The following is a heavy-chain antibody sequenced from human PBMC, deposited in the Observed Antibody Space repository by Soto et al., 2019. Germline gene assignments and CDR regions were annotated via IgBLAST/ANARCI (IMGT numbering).Heavy chain of an antibody. CDR3: ARDVHFDY. V-gene: IGHV3-30-3*01. CDR2: ISYDGSNK. CDR1: GFTFSSYA. Sequence: GGSLRLSCAASGFTFSSYAMHWVRQAPGKGLEWVAVISYDGSNKYYADSVKGRFTISRDNSKNTLYLQMNSLRAEDTAVYYCARDVHFDYWGQGTLVTVSS. J-gene: IGHJ4*02.